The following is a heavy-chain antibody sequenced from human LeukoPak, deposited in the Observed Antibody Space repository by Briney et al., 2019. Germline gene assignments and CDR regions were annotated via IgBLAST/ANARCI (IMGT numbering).Heavy chain of an antibody. J-gene: IGHJ4*02. CDR1: GGSISSGGYS. CDR2: IYHSGST. V-gene: IGHV4-30-2*01. Sequence: SETLSLTCAVSGGSISSGGYSWSWIRQPPGKGLEWIGYIYHSGSTYYNPSLKSRVTISVDRSKNQSSLKLSSVTAADTAVYYCARYGSGSYFGPHFDYWGQGTLVTVSS. D-gene: IGHD3-10*01. CDR3: ARYGSGSYFGPHFDY.